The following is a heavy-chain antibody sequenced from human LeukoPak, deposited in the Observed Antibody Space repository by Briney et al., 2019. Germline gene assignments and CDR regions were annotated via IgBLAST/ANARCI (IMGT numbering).Heavy chain of an antibody. CDR1: GYTFTSYG. D-gene: IGHD3-3*01. J-gene: IGHJ3*02. V-gene: IGHV1-18*01. CDR3: AREAPITIFGVVISTLEYDAFDI. Sequence: GASVKVSCKASGYTFTSYGISWVRQAPGQGLEWMGWISVYNGNTNYAQKFQGRVTMTTDTSTSTAYMELRSLRSDDTAVYYCAREAPITIFGVVISTLEYDAFDIWGQGTMVTVSS. CDR2: ISVYNGNT.